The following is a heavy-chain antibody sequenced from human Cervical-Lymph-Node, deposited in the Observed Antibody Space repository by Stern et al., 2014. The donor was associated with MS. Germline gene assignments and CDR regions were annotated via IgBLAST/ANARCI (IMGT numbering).Heavy chain of an antibody. D-gene: IGHD6-13*01. CDR3: ALSSETSDRWYSLGYDL. Sequence: QVQLAQSGAEVTKPGSSVKVSCKASGGTFSKFPSSCVRQAPGQGLEWMGGIFPVFGTPTYAQEFRGRVTITADVSTSTVYMELSSLRSDDTAVYYCALSSETSDRWYSLGYDLWGQGTLVTVSS. V-gene: IGHV1-69*01. CDR2: IFPVFGTP. J-gene: IGHJ5*02. CDR1: GGTFSKFP.